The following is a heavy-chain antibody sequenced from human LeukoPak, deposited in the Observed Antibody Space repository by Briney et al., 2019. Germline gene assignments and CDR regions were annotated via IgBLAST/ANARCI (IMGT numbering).Heavy chain of an antibody. V-gene: IGHV4-38-2*02. CDR1: GYSISSGYY. CDR2: IYHSGST. J-gene: IGHJ3*02. CDR3: ARILGYCSGGSCYSGAFDI. Sequence: SETLSLTCTVSGYSISSGYYWGWIRQPPGKGLEWIGSIYHSGSTYYNPSLKSRVTISVDTSKNQFSLKLSSVTAADTAVYYCARILGYCSGGSCYSGAFDIWGQGTMVTVSS. D-gene: IGHD2-15*01.